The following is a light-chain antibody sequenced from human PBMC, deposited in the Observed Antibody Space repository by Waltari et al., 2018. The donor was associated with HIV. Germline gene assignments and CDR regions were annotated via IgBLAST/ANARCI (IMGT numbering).Light chain of an antibody. CDR1: QTINNN. V-gene: IGKV3-15*01. Sequence: ETVMTQSPATLSVSPGERATLSCRASQTINNNLAWYQQKPGQAPQLLIYGASTRAAGVPARLSGSGSGTEFTLTITSLQSEDLAIYYCQQYNNWPQTFGQGTKVEIK. CDR2: GAS. CDR3: QQYNNWPQT. J-gene: IGKJ2*01.